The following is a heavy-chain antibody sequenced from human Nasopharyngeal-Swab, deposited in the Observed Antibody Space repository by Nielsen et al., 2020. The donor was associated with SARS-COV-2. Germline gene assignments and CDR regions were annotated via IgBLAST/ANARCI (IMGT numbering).Heavy chain of an antibody. J-gene: IGHJ4*02. V-gene: IGHV4-59*01. D-gene: IGHD3-3*01. CDR1: GGSISSYY. CDR2: IYYSGST. Sequence: SETLSLTCTVSGGSISSYYWSWIRQPQGKGLEWIGYIYYSGSTNYNPSLKSRVTISVDTSKNQFSLKLSSVTAADTAVYYCAREMYYDFWSGYYTGGYYFDYWGQGTLVTVSS. CDR3: AREMYYDFWSGYYTGGYYFDY.